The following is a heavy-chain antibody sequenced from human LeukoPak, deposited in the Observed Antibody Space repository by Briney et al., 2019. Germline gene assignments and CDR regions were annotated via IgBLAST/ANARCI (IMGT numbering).Heavy chain of an antibody. D-gene: IGHD3-16*01. CDR2: ISSGSSPK. Sequence: QPGGSLRLSCAASGFTFDIYGMNWIRQAPGKGLEWVSHISSGSSPKYYADSVRGRFTISRENAKKSLYLQMNSRRVEDTAVYYRARGDEGAYWGQGTLVPLS. J-gene: IGHJ4*02. CDR1: GFTFDIYG. CDR3: ARGDEGAY. V-gene: IGHV3-48*04.